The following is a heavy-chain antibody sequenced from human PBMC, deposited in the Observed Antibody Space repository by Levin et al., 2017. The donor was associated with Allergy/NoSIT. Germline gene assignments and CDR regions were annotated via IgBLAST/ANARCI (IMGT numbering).Heavy chain of an antibody. CDR3: AREIMIRGSPSDAFDI. J-gene: IGHJ3*02. D-gene: IGHD3-10*01. Sequence: GGSLRLSCAASGFTFSSYWMHWVRQAPGKGLVWVSRINSDGSTTSYADSVKGRFTISRDNAKNTLYLQMNSLRVEDTALYYCAREIMIRGSPSDAFDIWGQGTMVTVSS. CDR1: GFTFSSYW. V-gene: IGHV3-74*01. CDR2: INSDGSTT.